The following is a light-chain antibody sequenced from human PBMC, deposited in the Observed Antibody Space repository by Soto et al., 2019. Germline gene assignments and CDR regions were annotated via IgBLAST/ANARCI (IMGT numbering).Light chain of an antibody. Sequence: IVVTQAPGTLFLSLGERATLSYRASQTVRNNYLAWYQQKPGQAPRLLIYDASSRATGIPDRFSGGGSGTDFTLTISRLEPEDFAVYYCQQFSSYPLTFGGGTKVDIK. CDR3: QQFSSYPLT. V-gene: IGKV3-20*01. CDR1: QTVRNNY. J-gene: IGKJ4*01. CDR2: DAS.